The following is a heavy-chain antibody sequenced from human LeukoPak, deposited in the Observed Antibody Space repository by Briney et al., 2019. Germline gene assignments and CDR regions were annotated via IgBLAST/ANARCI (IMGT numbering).Heavy chain of an antibody. CDR1: GYTFIVYY. D-gene: IGHD6-19*01. J-gene: IGHJ4*02. V-gene: IGHV1-2*02. CDR3: AIWGYSSSFDY. CDR2: INPNSGGT. Sequence: ASVKVSCKASGYTFIVYYMYWVRQAPGQGLEWMGWINPNSGGTNYAQKFQGRVTMTRDTSISTAYMELSRPRSDDTAVYYCAIWGYSSSFDYWGQGTLVTVSS.